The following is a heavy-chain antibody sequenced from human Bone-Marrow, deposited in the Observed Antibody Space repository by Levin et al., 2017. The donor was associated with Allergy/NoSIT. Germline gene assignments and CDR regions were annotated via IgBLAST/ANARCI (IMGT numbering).Heavy chain of an antibody. V-gene: IGHV4-31*03. Sequence: PSETLSLTCSVSGDSINSGHFYWSWIRQHPGEGLEWIGNIFDIGTTHYNPSLKSRVSMSINTSKSQFSLTLRSVTAADTAVYYCARLQFQLAAIDSWGQGAQVTVSS. J-gene: IGHJ4*02. D-gene: IGHD6-6*01. CDR1: GDSINSGHFY. CDR2: IFDIGTT. CDR3: ARLQFQLAAIDS.